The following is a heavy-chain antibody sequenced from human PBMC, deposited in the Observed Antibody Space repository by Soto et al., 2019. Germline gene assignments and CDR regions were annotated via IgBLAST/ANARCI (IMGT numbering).Heavy chain of an antibody. CDR2: IYYSGST. Sequence: PSETLSLTCTVSGGSISSGGYYWSWIRQHPGKGLEWIGYIYYSGSTYYNPSLKSRVTISVDTSENQFSLKLSSVTAADTAVYYCARARRWGHRGVIPKWFDPWGQGTLVTVSS. D-gene: IGHD3-10*01. J-gene: IGHJ5*02. CDR3: ARARRWGHRGVIPKWFDP. CDR1: GGSISSGGYY. V-gene: IGHV4-31*03.